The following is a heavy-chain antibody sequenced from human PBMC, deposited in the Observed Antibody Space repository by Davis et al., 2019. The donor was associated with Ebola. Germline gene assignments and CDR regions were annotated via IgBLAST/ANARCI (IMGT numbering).Heavy chain of an antibody. D-gene: IGHD3-22*01. CDR1: GFTFSSYA. CDR2: ISGSGGST. CDR3: AKVPPHYYDSSGYWDHDY. V-gene: IGHV3-23*01. J-gene: IGHJ4*02. Sequence: PGGSLRLSCAASGFTFSSYAMSWVRQAPGKGLEWVSAISGSGGSTYYADSVKGRFTISRDNSKNTLYLQMNSLRAEDTAVYYCAKVPPHYYDSSGYWDHDYWGQGTLVTVSS.